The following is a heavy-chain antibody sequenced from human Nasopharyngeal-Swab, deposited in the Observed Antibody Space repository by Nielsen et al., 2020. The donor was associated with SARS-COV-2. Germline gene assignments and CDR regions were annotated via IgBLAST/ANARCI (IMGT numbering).Heavy chain of an antibody. CDR1: GFTLSRHW. V-gene: IGHV3-74*01. J-gene: IGHJ4*02. CDR2: VKSDGSIT. CDR3: AREDGDSSPFDY. Sequence: GESLKISCAASGFTLSRHWMHWVRQESGKALVWVSCVKSDGSITHYADSVKGRFTISRDNSKNTLYLQMNSLRAEDTAVYYCAREDGDSSPFDYWGRGTLVTVSS. D-gene: IGHD4-17*01.